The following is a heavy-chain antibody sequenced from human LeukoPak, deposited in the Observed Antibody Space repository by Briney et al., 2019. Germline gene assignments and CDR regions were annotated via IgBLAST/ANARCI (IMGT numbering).Heavy chain of an antibody. CDR2: ISGSGGRT. CDR1: GFTFSSYA. J-gene: IGHJ4*02. D-gene: IGHD3-10*01. V-gene: IGHV3-23*01. Sequence: GGSLRLSCAASGFTFSSYAMSWVRQAPGKGLEWVSAISGSGGRTYYADSVKGRFTISRDNSKNTLFLQMNSLRAEDTAVYYCAKSGGALGYFDYWGQGTLVTVSS. CDR3: AKSGGALGYFDY.